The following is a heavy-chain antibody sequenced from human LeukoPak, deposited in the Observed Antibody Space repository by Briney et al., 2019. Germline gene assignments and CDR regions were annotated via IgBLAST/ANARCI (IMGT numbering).Heavy chain of an antibody. Sequence: SETLSLTCTVSGGSISSGSYYWSWIRQPAGKGLEWIGRIYTSGSTNYNPSFKSRVTISVDTSKNQFSLKLSSVTAADTAVYYCARHSQDPIQLWSYYYYYYMDVWGKGTTVTVSS. J-gene: IGHJ6*03. CDR1: GGSISSGSYY. CDR3: ARHSQDPIQLWSYYYYYYMDV. CDR2: IYTSGST. V-gene: IGHV4-61*02. D-gene: IGHD5-18*01.